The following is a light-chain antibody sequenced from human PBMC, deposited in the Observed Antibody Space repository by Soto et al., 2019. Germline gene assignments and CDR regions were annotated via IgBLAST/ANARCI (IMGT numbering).Light chain of an antibody. CDR3: CSYAASYIYV. CDR1: SNDVGSYNL. V-gene: IGLV2-23*02. CDR2: EVS. J-gene: IGLJ1*01. Sequence: QSVLTQPASVSGSPGQSITISCTGTSNDVGSYNLVSWYQQHPGKAPKLMIYEVSKRPSGVSNRFSGSKSGNTASLTISGLQAEDEADYYCCSYAASYIYVFGTGTKVTVL.